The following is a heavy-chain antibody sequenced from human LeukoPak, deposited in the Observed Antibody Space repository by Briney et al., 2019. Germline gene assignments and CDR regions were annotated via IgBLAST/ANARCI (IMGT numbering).Heavy chain of an antibody. CDR3: ARQMTVVVDRFDY. CDR1: EFTLSSYW. D-gene: IGHD3-22*01. Sequence: PGGSLRLSCAASEFTLSSYWMTWVRQAPGKGLEWVATIKEDGSEKYYVDSVKGRCTISRDNAKNSVYLQMNSLRAEDTAVYYCARQMTVVVDRFDYWGQGTLVTVSS. CDR2: IKEDGSEK. V-gene: IGHV3-7*01. J-gene: IGHJ4*02.